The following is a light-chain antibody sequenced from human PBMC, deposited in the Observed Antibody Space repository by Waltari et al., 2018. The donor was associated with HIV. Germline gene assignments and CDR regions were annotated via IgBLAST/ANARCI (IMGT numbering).Light chain of an antibody. CDR1: QSVNSN. Sequence: EILMTQSPATLSVSPGERATLSCRASQSVNSNLAWYQQKPGQTPRLLTYGTSTRATDIPARFSGSGSGTEFTLTISSLQSEDCAVYYCHHYNNWRETFGQGTKVEIK. CDR2: GTS. V-gene: IGKV3-15*01. CDR3: HHYNNWRET. J-gene: IGKJ1*01.